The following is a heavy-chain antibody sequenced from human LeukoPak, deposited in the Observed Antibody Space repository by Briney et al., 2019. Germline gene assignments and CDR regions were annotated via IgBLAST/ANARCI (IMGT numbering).Heavy chain of an antibody. CDR2: IKSKTDGGTT. Sequence: GGSLRLSCAASGFTFSNAWMSWVRQAPGKGLEWVGRIKSKTDGGTTDYGAPVKGRFIISRDDSKNTLYLRMNSLKTEDTAVYYCTTFPASVDYWGQGSLVTVSS. V-gene: IGHV3-15*01. J-gene: IGHJ4*02. CDR3: TTFPASVDY. D-gene: IGHD2-15*01. CDR1: GFTFSNAW.